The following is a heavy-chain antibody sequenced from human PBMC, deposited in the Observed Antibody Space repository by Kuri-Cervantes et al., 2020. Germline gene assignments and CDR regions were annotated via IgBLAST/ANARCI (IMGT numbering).Heavy chain of an antibody. CDR1: SGSISSYY. CDR3: ARLRRDGYNFAYFDY. V-gene: IGHV4-4*07. J-gene: IGHJ4*02. D-gene: IGHD5-24*01. CDR2: IYTSGST. Sequence: GSLRLSCTVSSGSISSYYWSWIRQPAGKGLEWIGRIYTSGSTNYNPSLKSRVTMSVDTSKNQFSLKLSSVTAADTAVYYCARLRRDGYNFAYFDYWGQGTLVTVSS.